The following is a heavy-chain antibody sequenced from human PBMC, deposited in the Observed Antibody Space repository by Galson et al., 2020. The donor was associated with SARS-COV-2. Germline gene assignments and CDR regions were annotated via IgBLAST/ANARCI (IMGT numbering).Heavy chain of an antibody. V-gene: IGHV3-7*01. Sequence: TGGSLRLSCAASGFSFSTYWMSWVRQVSGKGPEWVANIKDGGSERYYVDSVKGRFTISRDNAKNSLYLQMNSLRAEDTALYYCARDRSGYYLDYWGQGTLVTVSS. J-gene: IGHJ4*02. D-gene: IGHD3-22*01. CDR3: ARDRSGYYLDY. CDR1: GFSFSTYW. CDR2: IKDGGSER.